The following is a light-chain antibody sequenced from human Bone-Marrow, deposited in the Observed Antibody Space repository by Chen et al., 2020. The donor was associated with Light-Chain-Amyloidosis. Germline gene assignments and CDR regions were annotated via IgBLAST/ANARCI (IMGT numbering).Light chain of an antibody. Sequence: SYELTQPSSVAVSPGQTARITCSGDDLPTKYAYWYQQKPGQAPVLVIHRDTKRPSGISERFSGSSSGTTATLTISGVQAEDEADYHCQSADSSGTYEVIFGGGTKLTVL. CDR1: DLPTKY. J-gene: IGLJ2*01. CDR2: RDT. V-gene: IGLV3-25*03. CDR3: QSADSSGTYEVI.